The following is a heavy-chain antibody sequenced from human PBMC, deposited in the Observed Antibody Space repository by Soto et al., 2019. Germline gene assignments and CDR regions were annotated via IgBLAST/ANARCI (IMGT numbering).Heavy chain of an antibody. V-gene: IGHV3-30*14. D-gene: IGHD6-19*01. CDR1: GFTFSDYV. Sequence: QVRLVESGGGVVQPGTSLRLSCAASGFTFSDYVIHWVRQAAGKGLEWVASMTSDGATEYYADSVKGRFTMSRDNSKRALSLQMNILRPDDTAVYYCARVRLSIAVNDALDVWGQGTTVTVSS. J-gene: IGHJ3*01. CDR2: MTSDGATE. CDR3: ARVRLSIAVNDALDV.